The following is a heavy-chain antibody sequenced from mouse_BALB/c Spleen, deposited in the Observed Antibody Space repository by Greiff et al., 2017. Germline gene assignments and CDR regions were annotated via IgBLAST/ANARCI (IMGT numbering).Heavy chain of an antibody. Sequence: EVKVVESGGGLVKPGGSLKLSCAASGFTFSSYAMSWVRQSPEKRLEWVAEISSGGSYTYYPDTVTGRFTISRDNAKNTLYLEMSSLRSEDTAMYYCARDMGLRFYAMDYWGQGTSVTVSS. CDR2: ISSGGSYT. D-gene: IGHD2-2*01. V-gene: IGHV5-9-4*01. CDR3: ARDMGLRFYAMDY. CDR1: GFTFSSYA. J-gene: IGHJ4*01.